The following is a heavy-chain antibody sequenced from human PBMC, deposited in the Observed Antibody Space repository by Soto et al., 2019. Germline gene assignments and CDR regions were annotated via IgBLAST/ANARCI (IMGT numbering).Heavy chain of an antibody. Sequence: SETLSLTCTVSGGSIFSHCWGWIRQPPGKGLEYIGYTYYSGSTNYNPSLKSRVTISVDMSREQFSLKLTSVTAADTAVYYCARGHNLGGSTFDIWGQGTSVTVSS. D-gene: IGHD3-16*01. J-gene: IGHJ3*02. CDR2: TYYSGST. CDR3: ARGHNLGGSTFDI. V-gene: IGHV4-59*11. CDR1: GGSIFSHC.